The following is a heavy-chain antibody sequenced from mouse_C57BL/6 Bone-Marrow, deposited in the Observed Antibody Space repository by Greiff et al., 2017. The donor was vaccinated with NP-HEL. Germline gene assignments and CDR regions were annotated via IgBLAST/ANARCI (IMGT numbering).Heavy chain of an antibody. Sequence: VQLQESGAELARPGASVKLSCKASGYTFTSYGISWVKQSTGQGLEWIGEIYPSSGNTYYNEKFKGKATLTADKSSSTAYMELRSLTSEDSAVYFCARDSNWYFDDWGTGTTVTVSS. V-gene: IGHV1-81*01. D-gene: IGHD2-5*01. CDR3: ARDSNWYFDD. CDR1: GYTFTSYG. J-gene: IGHJ1*03. CDR2: IYPSSGNT.